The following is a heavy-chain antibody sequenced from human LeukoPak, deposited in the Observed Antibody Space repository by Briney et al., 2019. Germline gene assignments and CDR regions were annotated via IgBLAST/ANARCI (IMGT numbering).Heavy chain of an antibody. CDR3: AKDKDSTNWYFDY. CDR1: GFTFSSHG. CDR2: IRYDGTNK. J-gene: IGHJ4*02. D-gene: IGHD2-15*01. V-gene: IGHV3-30*02. Sequence: PGGSLRLSCAASGFTFSSHGMHWVRQAPGKGLEWVAFIRYDGTNKYYADSVKGRFTISRDNSKNTLYLQKNSLRAEDTAVYYCAKDKDSTNWYFDYWGRGTLVTVSS.